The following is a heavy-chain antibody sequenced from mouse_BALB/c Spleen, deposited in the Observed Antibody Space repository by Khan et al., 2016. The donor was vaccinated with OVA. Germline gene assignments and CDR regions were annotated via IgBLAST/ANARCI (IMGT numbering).Heavy chain of an antibody. CDR1: GYIFTSYW. V-gene: IGHV1-76*01. D-gene: IGHD3-2*02. CDR2: IYPGTGNT. CDR3: AREEALYYFDY. J-gene: IGHJ2*01. Sequence: QVQLKESGAELVRPGASVKLSCKTSGYIFTSYWIHWVKQRPGQGLEWIARIYPGTGNTYYNEKLKDKATLTADKSSSTAYMQLISLKSEDSAVYYCAREEALYYFDYWGQGTTLTVSS.